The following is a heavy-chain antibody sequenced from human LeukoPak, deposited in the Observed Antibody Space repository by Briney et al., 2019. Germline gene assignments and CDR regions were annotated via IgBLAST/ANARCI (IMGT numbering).Heavy chain of an antibody. D-gene: IGHD2-15*01. V-gene: IGHV4-34*01. CDR2: INHSGST. J-gene: IGHJ5*02. Sequence: SETLSLTCAVYGGSFSGYYWSWIRQPPGKGLEWIGEINHSGSTNYNPSLKSRVTISVDTSKNQFSLKLSSVTAADTAVYYCARRRRGCSGGSCKNSNWFDPWGQGTLVTVSS. CDR3: ARRRRGCSGGSCKNSNWFDP. CDR1: GGSFSGYY.